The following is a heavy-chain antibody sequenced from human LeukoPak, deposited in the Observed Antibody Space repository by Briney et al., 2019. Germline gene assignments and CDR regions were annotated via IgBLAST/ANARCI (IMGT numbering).Heavy chain of an antibody. CDR2: MNPNSGNK. V-gene: IGHV1-8*01. J-gene: IGHJ6*03. D-gene: IGHD6-19*01. CDR3: ARGPQWRGDYYYMDV. CDR1: GYSFTNFD. Sequence: ASVKVSCKASGYSFTNFDINWVRHATGQGLEWMGWMNPNSGNKGYEQKFQGRVTMTMNTSITTAYMELSSLRSEDTAVYYCARGPQWRGDYYYMDVWGRGTTVTVSS.